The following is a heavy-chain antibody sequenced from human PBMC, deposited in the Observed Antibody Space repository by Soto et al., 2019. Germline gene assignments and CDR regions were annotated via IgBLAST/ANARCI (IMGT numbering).Heavy chain of an antibody. J-gene: IGHJ6*02. CDR3: ARGGYYDSSGSRNYHYYGMDA. CDR1: GYTFTSYA. CDR2: INAGNGNT. Sequence: ASVKVSCKASGYTFTSYAMHWVRQAPGQRLEWMGWINAGNGNTKYSQKFQGRVTITRDTSASTAYMELSSLRSEDTAVYYCARGGYYDSSGSRNYHYYGMDAWGQGTTVTVSS. V-gene: IGHV1-3*01. D-gene: IGHD3-22*01.